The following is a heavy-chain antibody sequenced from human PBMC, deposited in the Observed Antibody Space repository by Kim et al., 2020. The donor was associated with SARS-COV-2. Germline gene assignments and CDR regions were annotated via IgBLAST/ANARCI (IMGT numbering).Heavy chain of an antibody. J-gene: IGHJ5*02. D-gene: IGHD6-13*01. CDR1: GGSFSGYY. Sequence: SETLSLTCAVYGGSFSGYYWSWIRQPPGKGLEWIGEINHSGSTNYNPSLKSRVTISVDTSKNQFSLKLSSVTAADTAVYYCARARPGYSSRFNWFDPWGQGTLVTVSS. CDR2: INHSGST. CDR3: ARARPGYSSRFNWFDP. V-gene: IGHV4-34*01.